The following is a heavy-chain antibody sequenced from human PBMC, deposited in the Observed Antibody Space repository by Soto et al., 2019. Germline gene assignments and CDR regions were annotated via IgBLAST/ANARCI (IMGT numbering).Heavy chain of an antibody. CDR2: IYYSGSA. Sequence: LTCTVSGGSISSYYWSWIRQPPGKGLEWIGYIYYSGSANYNPSLKSRVTISVDTSKNQFSLKLSSVTAADTAVYYCARVVPDYDFWSGYYGPYYYGMDVWGQGTTVTVSS. CDR1: GGSISSYY. V-gene: IGHV4-59*01. D-gene: IGHD3-3*01. J-gene: IGHJ6*02. CDR3: ARVVPDYDFWSGYYGPYYYGMDV.